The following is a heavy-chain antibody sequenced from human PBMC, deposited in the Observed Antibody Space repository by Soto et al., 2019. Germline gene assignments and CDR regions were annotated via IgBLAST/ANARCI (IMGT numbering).Heavy chain of an antibody. D-gene: IGHD2-2*01. J-gene: IGHJ6*02. Sequence: SETLSLTCTVSGGSISSSSYYWGWIRQPPGKGLEWIGSIYYSGSTYYNPSLKSRVTISVDTSKNQFSLKLSSVTAADTAVYYCARDIVVVPAAISGRYYYGMDVWGQGTTVTV. CDR3: ARDIVVVPAAISGRYYYGMDV. V-gene: IGHV4-39*02. CDR2: IYYSGST. CDR1: GGSISSSSYY.